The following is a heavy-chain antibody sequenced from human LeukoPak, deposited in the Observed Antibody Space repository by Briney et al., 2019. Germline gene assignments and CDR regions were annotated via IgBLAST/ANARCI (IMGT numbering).Heavy chain of an antibody. CDR1: GYNFTSYW. CDR3: ARLNYYGSGSYYGSDALDI. J-gene: IGHJ3*02. CDR2: IYPGDSKS. D-gene: IGHD3-10*01. V-gene: IGHV5-51*01. Sequence: GESLKISCKGFGYNFTSYWIGWVRQMPGKGLEWMGIIYPGDSKSKYGPSFQDQVTISADKSISTAYLQWSSLKASDTAMYYCARLNYYGSGSYYGSDALDIWGQGTIVTVSS.